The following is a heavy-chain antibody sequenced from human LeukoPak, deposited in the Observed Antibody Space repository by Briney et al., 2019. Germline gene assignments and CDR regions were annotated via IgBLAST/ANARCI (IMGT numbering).Heavy chain of an antibody. D-gene: IGHD1-26*01. CDR3: ARDPGTRYSVKVGYYFDY. CDR2: ISYDGSNK. CDR1: GFTFSSYG. Sequence: GGSLRLSCAASGFTFSSYGMHWVRQAPGKGLEWVAVISYDGSNKYYADSVKGRFTVSRDNSRNTLFLQMNSLRPDDTAVYYCARDPGTRYSVKVGYYFDYWGQGTLVTVSS. J-gene: IGHJ4*02. V-gene: IGHV3-30*03.